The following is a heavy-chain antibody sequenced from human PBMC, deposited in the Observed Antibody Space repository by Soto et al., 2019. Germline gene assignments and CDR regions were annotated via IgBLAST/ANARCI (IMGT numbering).Heavy chain of an antibody. J-gene: IGHJ5*02. CDR1: GDAISCSY. D-gene: IGHD5-12*01. CDR3: ASGYDWFVR. V-gene: IGHV4-59*01. CDR2: IYYSGST. Sequence: QVQLQQSGRALLEPSETLSLTCSVSGDAISCSYWSWIRQHPGKGLEWIGYIYYSGSTNYNTSLKSRDPISQDKSKNQFSLKVSSVTAADTAVYYCASGYDWFVRWGQGTQVTLPS.